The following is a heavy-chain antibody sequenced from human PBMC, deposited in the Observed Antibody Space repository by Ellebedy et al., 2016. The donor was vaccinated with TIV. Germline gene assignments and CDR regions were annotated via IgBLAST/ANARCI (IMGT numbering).Heavy chain of an antibody. CDR2: IIPIFGTA. D-gene: IGHD6-13*01. Sequence: SVKVSXXASGYTFTSYGISWVRQAPGQGLEWMGGIIPIFGTANYAQKFQGRVTITADESTSTAYMELSSLRSEDTAVYYCASGFGSWYTAGDYWGQGTLVTVSS. CDR3: ASGFGSWYTAGDY. V-gene: IGHV1-69*13. CDR1: GYTFTSYG. J-gene: IGHJ4*02.